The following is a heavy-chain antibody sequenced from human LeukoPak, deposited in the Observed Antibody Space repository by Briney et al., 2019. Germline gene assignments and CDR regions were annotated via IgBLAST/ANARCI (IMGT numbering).Heavy chain of an antibody. CDR2: INPNSGAT. V-gene: IGHV1-2*02. D-gene: IGHD2-2*03. CDR3: ASDGYCLGSSCPFQH. CDR1: GYTFIANC. Sequence: GASENVSCKSSGYTFIANCMFWECHGPRQGLEWMGWINPNSGATGHAQKFQGRVTMTRDTSISTSYMEVTGLRSDDTAVYFCASDGYCLGSSCPFQHWGQGTMVTVSS. J-gene: IGHJ1*01.